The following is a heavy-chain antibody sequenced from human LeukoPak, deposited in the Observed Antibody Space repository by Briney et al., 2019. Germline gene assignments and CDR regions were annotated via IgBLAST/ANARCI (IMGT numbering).Heavy chain of an antibody. V-gene: IGHV4-59*08. CDR2: IFYSGST. CDR1: GGSMSSYY. D-gene: IGHD1-26*01. Sequence: PSETLSLTCTVSGGSMSSYYWSWIRQPPGKGLEWIGYIFYSGSTNYNPSLKSRVTLTVDTSKNQFSLKLGSVTAADTAVYYCARQPYMLGAYYFDYWGQGTLVTVSS. J-gene: IGHJ4*02. CDR3: ARQPYMLGAYYFDY.